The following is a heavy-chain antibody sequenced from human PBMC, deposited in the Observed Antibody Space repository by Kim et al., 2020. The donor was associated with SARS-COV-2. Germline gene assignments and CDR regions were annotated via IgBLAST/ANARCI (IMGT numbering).Heavy chain of an antibody. CDR1: GFTFSDYY. Sequence: GGSLRLSCATSGFTFSDYYMNWVRQAPGKGLEWVSSINTGSTTTHYADSVKGRFTISRDNAKNSLYLQMNSLRDDDTAVYYCASERLWFAEFPCNYCGYWGQETRETLPS. D-gene: IGHD3-10*01. CDR2: INTGSTTT. J-gene: IGHJ4*02. CDR3: ASERLWFAEFPCNYCGY. V-gene: IGHV3-48*02.